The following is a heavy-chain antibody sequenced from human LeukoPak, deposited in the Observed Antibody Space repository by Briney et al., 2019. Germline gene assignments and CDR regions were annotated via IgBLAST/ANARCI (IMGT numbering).Heavy chain of an antibody. D-gene: IGHD7-27*01. CDR2: ISNSGSA. J-gene: IGHJ3*02. V-gene: IGHV4-39*01. Sequence: SETLSLTCTVSGDSMSSSNYFWGWIRQPPGKGLEWIGSISNSGSAYYSPSLKSRVAISVDTSNNQFSLKLRSVTAADTAVHYCARSLSPLGDAFDIWGQGTVVTVSS. CDR1: GDSMSSSNYF. CDR3: ARSLSPLGDAFDI.